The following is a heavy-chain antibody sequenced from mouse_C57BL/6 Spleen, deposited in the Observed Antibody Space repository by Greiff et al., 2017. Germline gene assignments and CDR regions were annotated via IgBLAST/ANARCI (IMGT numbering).Heavy chain of an antibody. D-gene: IGHD1-1*01. J-gene: IGHJ1*03. Sequence: QVQLKQSGPELVKPGASVKISCKASGYAFSSSWMNWVKQRPGKGLEWIGRIYPGDGDTNYNGKFKGKATLTADKSSSTAYMQLSSLTSEDSAVYFCARSYYYGSSLRDFDVWGTGTTVTVSS. V-gene: IGHV1-82*01. CDR3: ARSYYYGSSLRDFDV. CDR1: GYAFSSSW. CDR2: IYPGDGDT.